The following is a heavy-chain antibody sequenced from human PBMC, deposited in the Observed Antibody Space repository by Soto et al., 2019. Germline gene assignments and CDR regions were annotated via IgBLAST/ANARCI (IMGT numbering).Heavy chain of an antibody. Sequence: QVQLVQSGAEVKKPGSSVKVSCKASGGTISSYAISWVRQAPGQGLEWMGGIIPIFGTANYAQKFQGRVTITADESTSTAYMELSSLRSEDTAVYYCARAFTQNYYYGMDVWGQGTTVTVSS. V-gene: IGHV1-69*01. CDR2: IIPIFGTA. J-gene: IGHJ6*02. CDR3: ARAFTQNYYYGMDV. CDR1: GGTISSYA.